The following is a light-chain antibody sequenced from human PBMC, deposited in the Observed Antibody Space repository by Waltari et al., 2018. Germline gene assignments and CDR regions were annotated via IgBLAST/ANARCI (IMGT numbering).Light chain of an antibody. CDR3: QQRSNWVLT. V-gene: IGKV3-11*01. CDR2: ESA. J-gene: IGKJ4*01. CDR1: QTIDYY. Sequence: EIVLTQSPATLSLSPGERATLSCRASQTIDYYLAWYQLKPGQAPRLLIYESAIRATGIPARFSGSGSGTDFTLTISSLEAEDFATYYCQQRSNWVLTFGGGTKVELK.